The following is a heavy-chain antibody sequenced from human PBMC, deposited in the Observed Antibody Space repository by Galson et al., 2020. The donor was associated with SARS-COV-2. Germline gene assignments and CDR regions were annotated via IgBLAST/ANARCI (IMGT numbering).Heavy chain of an antibody. J-gene: IGHJ4*02. CDR2: IDWDDDK. Sequence: SGPTLVKPTQTITLTCTFSGFSLSTSGMCVSWIRQPPGKALEWLARIDWDDDKYYSTSLKTRLTISKDTSKNQVVLTMTNMDPVDTATYYCARTNYDSLTGYSHDNDYWGQGTLVTVSS. CDR3: ARTNYDSLTGYSHDNDY. CDR1: GFSLSTSGMC. V-gene: IGHV2-70*11. D-gene: IGHD3-9*01.